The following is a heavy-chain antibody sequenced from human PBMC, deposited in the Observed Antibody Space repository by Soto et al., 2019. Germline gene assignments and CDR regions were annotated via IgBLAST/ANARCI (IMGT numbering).Heavy chain of an antibody. CDR1: GFTFSSYA. D-gene: IGHD4-17*01. CDR3: AKDGYGDYAEGDY. J-gene: IGHJ4*02. CDR2: ISGSGGST. V-gene: IGHV3-23*01. Sequence: RLSCAASGFTFSSYAMSWVRQAPGKGLEWVSAISGSGGSTYYADSVKGRFTISRDNSKNTLYLQMNSLRAEDTAVYYCAKDGYGDYAEGDYWGQGTLVTVSS.